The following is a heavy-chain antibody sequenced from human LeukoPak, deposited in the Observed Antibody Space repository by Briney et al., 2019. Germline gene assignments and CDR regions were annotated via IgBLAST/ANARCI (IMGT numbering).Heavy chain of an antibody. CDR3: ARSLIGYSSSWYLNWFDP. Sequence: SSETLSLTCTVSGGSIRSSSHFWVCVRQPPGKGLERIGSINYSGTTYYTSSLKSRVTMSVDTSKSQFSLKLTSVTAADTAVYYCARSLIGYSSSWYLNWFDPWGQGTLVTVSS. J-gene: IGHJ5*02. V-gene: IGHV4-39*01. CDR2: INYSGTT. D-gene: IGHD6-13*01. CDR1: GGSIRSSSHF.